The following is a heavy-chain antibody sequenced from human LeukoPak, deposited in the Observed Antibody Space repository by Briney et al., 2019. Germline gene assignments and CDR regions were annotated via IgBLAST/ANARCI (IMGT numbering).Heavy chain of an antibody. CDR3: ARDWYSSGWFGP. CDR1: GFNFSNYR. Sequence: GGSLRLSCAASGFNFSNYRMNWIRQAPGQGLEWVSSISSRSDYIYYADSVKGRFTISRDNAKNSLYLQMNSLRAEYTAIYYCARDWYSSGWFGPWGQGILISVSS. CDR2: ISSRSDYI. V-gene: IGHV3-21*01. J-gene: IGHJ5*02. D-gene: IGHD6-19*01.